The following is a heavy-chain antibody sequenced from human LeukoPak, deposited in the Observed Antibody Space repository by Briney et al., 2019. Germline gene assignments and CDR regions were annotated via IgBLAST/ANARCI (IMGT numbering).Heavy chain of an antibody. J-gene: IGHJ4*02. CDR2: VKRKTDGETT. CDR3: TTRVVTTNDY. D-gene: IGHD2-21*02. CDR1: GFTFSESW. Sequence: GGSLRLSCAASGFTFSESWMNWVSQAPGKGLEWVGRVKRKTDGETTDYPAPVKGRFTISRDDSKNTLYLQMNSLKTEDTAVYYCTTRVVTTNDYWGQGTLVTVSS. V-gene: IGHV3-15*01.